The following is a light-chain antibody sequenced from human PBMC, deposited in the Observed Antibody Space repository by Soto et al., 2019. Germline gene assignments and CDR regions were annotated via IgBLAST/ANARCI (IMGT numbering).Light chain of an antibody. CDR2: AAS. CDR1: QDISDY. V-gene: IGKV1-9*01. J-gene: IGKJ3*01. CDR3: QQSSTAPFT. Sequence: DIQLTQSPSFLSASVGDRVTITCRASQDISDYLAWYQQRPGKAPKLLIYAASTLQSGVPSRFSGSGTGTEFTLTISSLQPEDFANYYCQQSSTAPFTFGPGTKVDIK.